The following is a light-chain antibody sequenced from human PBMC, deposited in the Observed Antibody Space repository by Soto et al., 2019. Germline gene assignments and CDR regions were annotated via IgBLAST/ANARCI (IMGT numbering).Light chain of an antibody. Sequence: EKVLTQSPATLSLSPGEGATHSCRASQSINTYLAWYQQKPGQAPRLLIYDASKRATGIPARFSGSGSGTNFTLTISSLEPEDFAVYYCQQRRSWQVTFGQGTRLEIK. CDR1: QSINTY. J-gene: IGKJ5*01. CDR3: QQRRSWQVT. CDR2: DAS. V-gene: IGKV3D-11*02.